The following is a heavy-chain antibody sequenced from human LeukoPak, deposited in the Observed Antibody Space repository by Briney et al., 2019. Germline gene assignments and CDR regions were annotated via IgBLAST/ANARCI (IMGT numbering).Heavy chain of an antibody. CDR1: GFTFDDYA. J-gene: IGHJ4*02. CDR2: ISGDGGST. Sequence: GGSLRLSCAASGFTFDDYAMHWVRQAPGKGLEWVSLISGDGGSTYYADSVKGRFTISRDNSKNSLYLQMNSLRTEDTALYYSAKDHQGSEGYFDYWGQGTLVTVSS. D-gene: IGHD3-10*01. V-gene: IGHV3-43*02. CDR3: AKDHQGSEGYFDY.